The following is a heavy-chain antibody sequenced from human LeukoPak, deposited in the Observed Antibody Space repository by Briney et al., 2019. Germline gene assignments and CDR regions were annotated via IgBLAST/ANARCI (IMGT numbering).Heavy chain of an antibody. CDR3: ARDRPGGYSGYDLGFDY. D-gene: IGHD5-12*01. V-gene: IGHV3-7*01. CDR2: INQDETER. J-gene: IGHJ4*02. CDR1: GFTFSAYG. Sequence: GGSLRLSCAASGFTFSAYGMTWVRQAPGKGLEWVANINQDETERDYVDSVKGRFTISRDNTKNSVYLQMNSLRAEDTAVYYCARDRPGGYSGYDLGFDYWGQGTLVTVSS.